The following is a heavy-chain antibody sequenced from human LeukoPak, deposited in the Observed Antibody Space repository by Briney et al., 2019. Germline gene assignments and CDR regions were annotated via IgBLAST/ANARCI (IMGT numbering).Heavy chain of an antibody. Sequence: SETLSLTCTVSGGSLSSYYWSWIRQSPGKGLEWIGYIYYSGSTNYNPSLKSRVTISVDTSKNQFTLKLISVTAADTAVYYCASLLYNWNDYWFDPWGQGTLVTVSS. CDR3: ASLLYNWNDYWFDP. CDR1: GGSLSSYY. CDR2: IYYSGST. J-gene: IGHJ5*02. D-gene: IGHD1-1*01. V-gene: IGHV4-59*08.